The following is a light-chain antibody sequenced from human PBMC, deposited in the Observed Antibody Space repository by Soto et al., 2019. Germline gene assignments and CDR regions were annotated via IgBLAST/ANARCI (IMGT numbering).Light chain of an antibody. CDR1: PSVTSSY. Sequence: EIVLTQSPGTLSLSPGQRATLSCRASPSVTSSYLAWYQQKPGQAPRLLIYGASTRITGVPDRFSGSGSGTDFTLTISRLEPEDFAVYYCQQYGNSPRTFGPGTKVEIK. CDR3: QQYGNSPRT. CDR2: GAS. J-gene: IGKJ1*01. V-gene: IGKV3-20*01.